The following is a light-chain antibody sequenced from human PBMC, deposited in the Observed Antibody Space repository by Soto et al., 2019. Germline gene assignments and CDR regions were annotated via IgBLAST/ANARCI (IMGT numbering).Light chain of an antibody. CDR2: GAS. Sequence: DIMSPASPAILSVSPWERATLSYTASQSISTNIAWYQQKPGQAPRLLIYGASTRATGIPSRFSGSGSGTEFTLTISSLQSEDFATDYCQQYNNCPLTFGQGTRLEIK. V-gene: IGKV3-15*01. CDR3: QQYNNCPLT. J-gene: IGKJ5*01. CDR1: QSISTN.